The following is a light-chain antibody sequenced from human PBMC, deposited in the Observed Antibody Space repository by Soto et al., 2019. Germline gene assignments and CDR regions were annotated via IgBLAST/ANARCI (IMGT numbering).Light chain of an antibody. CDR3: QKYNSAPWT. Sequence: DIQVTQSPSSLYESVGDRVTLTCRASQGISNYLAWYQQKPGQVPKLLIYAASTLQSGVPSRFSGSGSGTDFTLTISSLQPEDVATYYCQKYNSAPWTFGQGTKVEIK. V-gene: IGKV1-27*01. J-gene: IGKJ1*01. CDR2: AAS. CDR1: QGISNY.